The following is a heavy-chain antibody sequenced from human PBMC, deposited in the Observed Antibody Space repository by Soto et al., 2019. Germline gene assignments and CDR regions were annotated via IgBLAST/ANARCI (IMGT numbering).Heavy chain of an antibody. D-gene: IGHD2-8*02. V-gene: IGHV1-8*01. CDR2: MNPNSGNT. CDR1: GYTFTTYD. Sequence: QVQLVQSGAEVREPGASVKVSCTASGYTFTTYDINWVRQAPGQGFEWLGWMNPNSGNTGYAQRFQGRVTMTRDTSINTAYMELSSLRSGDTAVYYCARGHCTGSGCRWNWCFDLWGRGTLLTVSS. CDR3: ARGHCTGSGCRWNWCFDL. J-gene: IGHJ2*01.